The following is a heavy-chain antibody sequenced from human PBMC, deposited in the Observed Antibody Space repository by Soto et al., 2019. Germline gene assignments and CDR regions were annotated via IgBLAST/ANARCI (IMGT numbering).Heavy chain of an antibody. J-gene: IGHJ6*02. Sequence: QVQLQESGPGLVKPSETLSLTCTVSGGSISSYYWSWIRQPPGKGLEWIGYIYYSGSTNYNPSLKSRVNISEDTSKNQFSLKLSSVTAADTAVYFCARRVLVRGNYYYYGMDVWGQGTTVTVSS. CDR2: IYYSGST. CDR1: GGSISSYY. V-gene: IGHV4-59*01. CDR3: ARRVLVRGNYYYYGMDV. D-gene: IGHD3-10*01.